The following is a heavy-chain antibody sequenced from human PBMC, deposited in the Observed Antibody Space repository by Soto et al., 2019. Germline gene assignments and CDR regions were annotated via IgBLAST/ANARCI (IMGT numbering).Heavy chain of an antibody. J-gene: IGHJ4*02. Sequence: VQLVESGGGLVEPGGSPRLSCAASGFIVSNAWMSWVRQAPGKGLELVGRIKKNADGGTTDYAAPVEGRFTISRDDSNNTLVLQMNSLRPEDIAVYYCTTNPVGYRYFDYWGQGTLVTVSS. V-gene: IGHV3-15*01. CDR2: IKKNADGGTT. CDR1: GFIVSNAW. CDR3: TTNPVGYRYFDY. D-gene: IGHD5-18*01.